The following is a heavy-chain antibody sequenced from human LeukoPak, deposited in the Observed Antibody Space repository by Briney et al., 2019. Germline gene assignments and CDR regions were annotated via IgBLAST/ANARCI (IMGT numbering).Heavy chain of an antibody. D-gene: IGHD2-2*01. CDR1: GYTFTSYD. J-gene: IGHJ3*02. Sequence: ASVKVSCKASGYTFTSYDIYWVRQATGQGLEWMGWMNPNSGNTGYAQKFQGRVTMTRNTSISTAYMELSSLRSEDTAVYYCARGGGDCSSTSCPSDAFDIWGQGTMVTVSS. CDR2: MNPNSGNT. V-gene: IGHV1-8*01. CDR3: ARGGGDCSSTSCPSDAFDI.